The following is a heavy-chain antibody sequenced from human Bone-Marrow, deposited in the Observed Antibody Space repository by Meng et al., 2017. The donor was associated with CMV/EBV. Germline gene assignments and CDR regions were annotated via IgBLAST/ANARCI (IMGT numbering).Heavy chain of an antibody. V-gene: IGHV3-48*03. J-gene: IGHJ4*02. D-gene: IGHD2-21*01. CDR2: ISSSGSTI. CDR3: ARDLGHYCGGDCYSVGFDY. CDR1: GFTFSSYE. Sequence: GESLKISCAASGFTFSSYEMNWVRQAPGKGLEWVSYISSSGSTIYYADSVKGRFTISRDNAKNSLYLQMSSLRAEDTAVYYCARDLGHYCGGDCYSVGFDYWRQGTLVTVSS.